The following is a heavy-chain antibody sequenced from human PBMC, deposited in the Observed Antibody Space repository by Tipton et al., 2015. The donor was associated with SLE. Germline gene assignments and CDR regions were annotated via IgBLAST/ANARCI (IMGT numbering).Heavy chain of an antibody. CDR3: ARAPRRYCGTSSCPGTLDI. J-gene: IGHJ3*02. CDR2: IYHSGST. CDR1: GGSMSSNNW. D-gene: IGHD2-2*01. Sequence: TLSLTCAVSGGSMSSNNWWNWVRQPPGKGLEWIGEIYHSGSTNYNPSLKSRVIMSVDMSSNQFYLNLTSVTAADTAVYYCARAPRRYCGTSSCPGTLDIWGQGTMVTVSS. V-gene: IGHV4-4*02.